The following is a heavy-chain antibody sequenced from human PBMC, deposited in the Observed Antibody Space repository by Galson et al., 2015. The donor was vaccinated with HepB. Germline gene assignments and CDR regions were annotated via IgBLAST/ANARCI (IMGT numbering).Heavy chain of an antibody. CDR2: INTNTGNP. CDR3: ARRITMVQGATSLGYYIDI. J-gene: IGHJ6*03. Sequence: SVKVSCKASGYTFTSYAMNWVRQAPGQGLEWMGWINTNTGNPTYAQGFTGRFFFSLDTSVRTAHLQISSLKAEDTAVYYCARRITMVQGATSLGYYIDIWGKGTTITVSS. D-gene: IGHD3-10*01. V-gene: IGHV7-4-1*02. CDR1: GYTFTSYA.